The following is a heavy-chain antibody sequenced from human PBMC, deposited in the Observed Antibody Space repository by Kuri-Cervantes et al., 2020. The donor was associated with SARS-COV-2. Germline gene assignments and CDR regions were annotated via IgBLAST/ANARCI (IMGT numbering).Heavy chain of an antibody. V-gene: IGHV1-18*04. D-gene: IGHD3-9*01. CDR3: ARLRFNYDILTGYYYYYGMDV. CDR2: ISAYNGNT. J-gene: IGHJ6*02. CDR1: GYTFTSYG. Sequence: ASVKVSCKASGYTFTSYGISWVRQAPGQGLEWMGWISAYNGNTNYAQKLQGRVTMTTDTSTSTAYMELRSLRSDDTAVYYCARLRFNYDILTGYYYYYGMDVWGQGTTVTVSS.